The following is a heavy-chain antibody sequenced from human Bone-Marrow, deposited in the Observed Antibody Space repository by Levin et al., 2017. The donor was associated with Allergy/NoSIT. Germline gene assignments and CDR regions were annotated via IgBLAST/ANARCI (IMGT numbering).Heavy chain of an antibody. CDR1: AGSFNSGGYY. Sequence: PSETLSLTCTVSAGSFNSGGYYWSWIRHHPGRGLEWIGYVHDSGDTFYNPSLKSRVSISADTSKSQFSLKLNSVTAADTATYFCARGVYYGSGKNYNGRVFDFWGQGTLVTVSS. D-gene: IGHD3-10*01. V-gene: IGHV4-31*03. J-gene: IGHJ4*02. CDR2: VHDSGDT. CDR3: ARGVYYGSGKNYNGRVFDF.